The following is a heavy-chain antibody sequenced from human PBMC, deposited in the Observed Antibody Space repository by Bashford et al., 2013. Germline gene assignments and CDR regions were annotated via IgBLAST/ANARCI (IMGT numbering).Heavy chain of an antibody. V-gene: IGHV5-51*01. D-gene: IGHD2/OR15-2a*01. CDR2: IYPGDSET. Sequence: WVRQMPGKGLEWVGSIYPGDSETRYSPSFRGQITISADETINTAYLQWNSLKTSDTAMYYCTRLTTRSWGNWGQGNPGHRLL. CDR3: TRLTTRSWGN. J-gene: IGHJ4*02.